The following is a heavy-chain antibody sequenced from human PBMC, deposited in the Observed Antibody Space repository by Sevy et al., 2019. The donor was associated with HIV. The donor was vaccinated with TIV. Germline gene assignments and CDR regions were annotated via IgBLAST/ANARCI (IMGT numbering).Heavy chain of an antibody. J-gene: IGHJ4*02. CDR2: FYYSGNT. CDR1: GGSISSSAYY. V-gene: IGHV4-39*01. Sequence: SETLSLTCTVSGGSISSSAYYWGWIRQPPGKGLEWLASFYYSGNTYYNPSLKSRVTISVDTPKNQFSLKLSSVTAADTAVYYCATSVSARTDDYWGQGILVTVSS. D-gene: IGHD6-6*01. CDR3: ATSVSARTDDY.